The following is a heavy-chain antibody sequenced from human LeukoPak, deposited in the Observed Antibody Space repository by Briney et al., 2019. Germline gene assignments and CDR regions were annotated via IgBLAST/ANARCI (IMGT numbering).Heavy chain of an antibody. CDR2: ISSCSSYI. CDR3: TRGGAPEYSNGYHFDY. V-gene: IGHV3-21*01. CDR1: GFTFSSYS. J-gene: IGHJ4*02. Sequence: PGGSLRLSCAASGFTFSSYSMNWVRQAPGKGLEWVSSISSCSSYIYYADSVKGRFTISRDNAKNSLYLQMNSLRAEDTAVYYCTRGGAPEYSNGYHFDYWGQGILVTVSS. D-gene: IGHD4-11*01.